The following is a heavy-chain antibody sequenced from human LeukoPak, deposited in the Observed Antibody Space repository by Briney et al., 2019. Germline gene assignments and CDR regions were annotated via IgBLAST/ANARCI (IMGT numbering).Heavy chain of an antibody. D-gene: IGHD6-13*01. CDR1: GGSISSGGYY. CDR3: ARDRYSSSYGMDV. V-gene: IGHV4-31*03. Sequence: SQTLSLTCTVSGGSISSGGYYWSWIRQHPGTGLEWIGYIYYSGSTYYNPSLKSRVTISVDTSKNQFSLKLSSVTAADTAVYYCARDRYSSSYGMDVWGKGTMVTVSS. J-gene: IGHJ6*04. CDR2: IYYSGST.